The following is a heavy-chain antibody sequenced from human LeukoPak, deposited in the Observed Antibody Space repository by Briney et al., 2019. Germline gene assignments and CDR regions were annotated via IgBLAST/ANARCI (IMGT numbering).Heavy chain of an antibody. CDR1: GYALSNHA. V-gene: IGHV1-2*06. Sequence: ASVKVSCKGSGYALSNHAFSWVRQAPGQGLEWMGRINPNSGGTNYAQKFQGRVTMTRDTSISTAYMELSRLRSDDTAVYYCARDSGSYSSENWFDPWGQGTLVTVSS. D-gene: IGHD1-26*01. CDR2: INPNSGGT. J-gene: IGHJ5*02. CDR3: ARDSGSYSSENWFDP.